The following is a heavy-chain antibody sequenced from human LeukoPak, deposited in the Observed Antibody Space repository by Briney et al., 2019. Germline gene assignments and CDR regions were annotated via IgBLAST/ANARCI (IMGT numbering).Heavy chain of an antibody. Sequence: SETLSLTCTVSGGSISSGSYYWSWIRQPAGKGLDWIGRIYTSGSTNYNPSLKSRVTISVDTSKNQFSLKLSSVTAADTAVYYCASSFYGSGSPSDYWGQGTLVTVSS. CDR1: GGSISSGSYY. CDR3: ASSFYGSGSPSDY. J-gene: IGHJ4*02. D-gene: IGHD3-10*01. V-gene: IGHV4-61*02. CDR2: IYTSGST.